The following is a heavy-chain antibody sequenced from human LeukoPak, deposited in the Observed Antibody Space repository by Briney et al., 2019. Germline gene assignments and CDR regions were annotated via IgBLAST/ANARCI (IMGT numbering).Heavy chain of an antibody. CDR1: GGSISSYY. Sequence: SETLSLTCTVSGGSISSYYWSWIRQPPWKGLEWIGYIYYSGSTNYNPSLKSRVTISVDTSKNQFSLKLSSVTAADTAVYYCATGRYGDYRYGMDVWGQGTTVTVSS. CDR2: IYYSGST. CDR3: ATGRYGDYRYGMDV. J-gene: IGHJ6*02. V-gene: IGHV4-59*08. D-gene: IGHD4-17*01.